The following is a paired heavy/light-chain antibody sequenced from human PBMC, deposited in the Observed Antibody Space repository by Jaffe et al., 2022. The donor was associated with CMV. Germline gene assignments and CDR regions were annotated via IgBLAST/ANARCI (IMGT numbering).Heavy chain of an antibody. V-gene: IGHV3-64D*06. Sequence: EVQLVESGGGLVQPGGSLRLSCSASGFTFSSYAMHWVRQAPGKGLEYVSAISSNGGSTYYADSVKGRFTISRDNSKNTLYLQMSSLRAEDTAVYYCVKGPYYDILTGYPPPNYFDYWGQGTLVTVSS. CDR2: ISSNGGST. J-gene: IGHJ4*02. CDR1: GFTFSSYA. CDR3: VKGPYYDILTGYPPPNYFDY. D-gene: IGHD3-9*01.
Light chain of an antibody. CDR1: QGISSW. Sequence: DIQMTQSPSSLSASVGDRVTITCRASQGISSWLAWYQQKPEKAPKSLIYAASSLQSGVPSRFSGSGSGTDFTLTISSLQPEDFATYYCQQYNSYPPTFGGGTKVEIK. CDR3: QQYNSYPPT. CDR2: AAS. V-gene: IGKV1D-16*01. J-gene: IGKJ4*01.